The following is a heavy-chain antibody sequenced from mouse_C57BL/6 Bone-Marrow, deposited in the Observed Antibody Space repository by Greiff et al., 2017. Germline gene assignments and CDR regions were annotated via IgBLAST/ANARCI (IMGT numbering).Heavy chain of an antibody. V-gene: IGHV5-17*01. CDR1: GFTFSDYG. D-gene: IGHD1-1*02. J-gene: IGHJ3*01. CDR3: ARGGGRGDWFAY. Sequence: EVKVVESGGGLVKPGGSLKLSCAASGFTFSDYGMHWVRQAPEKGLEWVAYISSGSSTIYYADTVKGRFTISRDNAKNTLFLQMTSLRSEDTAMYYCARGGGRGDWFAYWGQGTLVTVSA. CDR2: ISSGSSTI.